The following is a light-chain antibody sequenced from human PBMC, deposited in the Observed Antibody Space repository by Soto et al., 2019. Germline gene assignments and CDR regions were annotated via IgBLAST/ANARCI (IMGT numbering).Light chain of an antibody. CDR2: SND. Sequence: QSVLTQPPSASGTPGQRVSISCSGGSSNIGTNTVNWYQHLPGTAPKLLIFSNDELPSGVPDRFSGSKSGTSASLAISRLQSDDEADYYCATWDDSLNGVVFGGVTKLTVL. J-gene: IGLJ2*01. CDR3: ATWDDSLNGVV. CDR1: SSNIGTNT. V-gene: IGLV1-44*01.